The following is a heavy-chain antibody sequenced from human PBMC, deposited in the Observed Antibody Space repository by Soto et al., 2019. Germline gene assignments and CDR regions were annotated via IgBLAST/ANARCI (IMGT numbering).Heavy chain of an antibody. CDR3: AKGLAIFGVVIIDTLDY. Sequence: GGSLRLSCAASGFTFSSYAMSWVRQAPGKGLEWVSAISGSGGSTYYADSVKGRFTISRDNSKNTLYLQMNSLRAEDTAVYYCAKGLAIFGVVIIDTLDYWGQGTLVTVSS. V-gene: IGHV3-23*01. D-gene: IGHD3-3*01. CDR1: GFTFSSYA. CDR2: ISGSGGST. J-gene: IGHJ4*02.